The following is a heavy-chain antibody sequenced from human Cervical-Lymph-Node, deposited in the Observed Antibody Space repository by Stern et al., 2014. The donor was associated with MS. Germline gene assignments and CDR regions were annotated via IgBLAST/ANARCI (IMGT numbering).Heavy chain of an antibody. Sequence: VQLVQSGAEVKNPGSSVIVSCMASGDAISNYAFSCVRQAPGQGLEWMGGTCPLLGTANYAQNFRGRVTIAADDSTSTVYMELSSLMSEDTAVYYCARSDVPAAVASIDYWGQGTLVTVSS. V-gene: IGHV1-69*01. CDR3: ARSDVPAAVASIDY. CDR1: GDAISNYA. CDR2: TCPLLGTA. J-gene: IGHJ4*02. D-gene: IGHD2-2*01.